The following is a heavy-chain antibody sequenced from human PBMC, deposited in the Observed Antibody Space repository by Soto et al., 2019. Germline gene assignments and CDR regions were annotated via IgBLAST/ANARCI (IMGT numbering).Heavy chain of an antibody. V-gene: IGHV2-5*02. CDR1: AFSFSTSGVG. CDR3: AHRSFFIYYERFRGWFDP. CDR2: IYWDDDK. Sequence: SGPTLVNPTQTLTLTCTFSAFSFSTSGVGVGWIRQPPGKALEWLALIYWDDDKRYSPSLKSRLTITKDTSKNQVVLTMTNMDPVDTATYYCAHRSFFIYYERFRGWFDPWGQGTLVTVSS. D-gene: IGHD3-22*01. J-gene: IGHJ5*02.